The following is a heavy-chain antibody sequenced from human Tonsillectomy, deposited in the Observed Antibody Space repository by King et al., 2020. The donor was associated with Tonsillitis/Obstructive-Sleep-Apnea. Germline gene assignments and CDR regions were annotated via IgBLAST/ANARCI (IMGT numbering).Heavy chain of an antibody. Sequence: QLQESGPGLVKPSETLSLTCTVSGGSISSYYWSWIRQPPGKGLEWVGDIYYSGSTNYNPSHKSRVTISVDTSKNQFSLERSSVTAADTAVYYCARAYGDYGPSNFDYWGQGTLVTVSS. V-gene: IGHV4-59*12. CDR1: GGSISSYY. CDR3: ARAYGDYGPSNFDY. CDR2: IYYSGST. J-gene: IGHJ4*02. D-gene: IGHD4-17*01.